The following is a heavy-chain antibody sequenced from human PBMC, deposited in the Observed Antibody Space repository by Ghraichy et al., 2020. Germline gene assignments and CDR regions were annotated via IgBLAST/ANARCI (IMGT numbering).Heavy chain of an antibody. CDR3: ARGPDYYGSGSDY. CDR2: INRDGSST. Sequence: GDLRLSCAASGFAFSAYWMHWVRQAPGKGLVWVSRINRDGSSTSYADSVKGRFTTSRDNAKNTLYLQMNSLRAEDTAVYYCARGPDYYGSGSDYWGQGILVTVSS. CDR1: GFAFSAYW. D-gene: IGHD3-10*01. V-gene: IGHV3-74*01. J-gene: IGHJ4*02.